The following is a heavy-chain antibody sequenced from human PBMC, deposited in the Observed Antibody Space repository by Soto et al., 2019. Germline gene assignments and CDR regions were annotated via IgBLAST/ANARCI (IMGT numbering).Heavy chain of an antibody. V-gene: IGHV3-23*01. J-gene: IGHJ4*02. CDR1: GFTFSTYA. CDR2: MSGSGGST. Sequence: EVQLLESGGGLLRPGGSLRLSCAASGFTFSTYAMSWVRQAPGKGLEGVSGMSGSGGSTYYADSVKGRFNITSDNSQTTLYLQLNSLRAEDTAVYYCMHLYTYGSGSYYKWGQGTQVTVSS. CDR3: MHLYTYGSGSYYK. D-gene: IGHD3-10*01.